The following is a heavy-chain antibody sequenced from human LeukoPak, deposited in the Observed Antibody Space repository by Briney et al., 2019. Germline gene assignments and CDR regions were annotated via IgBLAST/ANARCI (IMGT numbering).Heavy chain of an antibody. V-gene: IGHV4-38-2*02. J-gene: IGHJ3*02. CDR3: ARAYYYDSSGYLFGAFDI. CDR1: GGSISSYY. D-gene: IGHD3-22*01. Sequence: NPSETLSLTCTVSGGSISSYYWGWIRQPPGKGLEWIGSIYHSGSTYYNPSLKSRVTISVDTSKNQFSLKLSSVTAADTAVYYCARAYYYDSSGYLFGAFDIWGQGTMVTVSS. CDR2: IYHSGST.